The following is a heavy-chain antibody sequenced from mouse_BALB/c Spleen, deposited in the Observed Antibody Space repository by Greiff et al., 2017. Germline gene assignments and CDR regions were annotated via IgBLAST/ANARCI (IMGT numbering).Heavy chain of an antibody. V-gene: IGHV1-14*01. CDR2: INPYNDGT. Sequence: QLKQSGPELVKPGASVKMSCKASGYTFTSYVMHWVKQKPGQGLEWIGYINPYNDGTKYNEKFKGKAILTSDKSSSTAYMELSSLTAEDSAVYYCARSYRYDIRGVDYWGQGTTLTVSS. CDR1: GYTFTSYV. D-gene: IGHD2-14*01. J-gene: IGHJ2*01. CDR3: ARSYRYDIRGVDY.